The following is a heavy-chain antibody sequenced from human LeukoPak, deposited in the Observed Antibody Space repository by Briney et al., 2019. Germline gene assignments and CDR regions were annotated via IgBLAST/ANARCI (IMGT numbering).Heavy chain of an antibody. CDR2: IRYDGSNK. CDR3: TRGGTTLDY. D-gene: IGHD1-7*01. V-gene: IGHV3-30*02. Sequence: GGSLRLSCAASGFTFSSYGMHWVRQAPGKGLEWVAFIRYDGSNKYYADSVKGRFTISRDNSKSTVYLQMNSLRAEDTAVYYCTRGGTTLDYWGQGTLVTVSS. J-gene: IGHJ4*02. CDR1: GFTFSSYG.